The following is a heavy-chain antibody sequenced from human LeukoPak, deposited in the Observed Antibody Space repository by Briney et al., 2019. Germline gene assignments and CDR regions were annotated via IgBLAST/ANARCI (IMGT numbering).Heavy chain of an antibody. V-gene: IGHV4-34*01. CDR1: GGSFSGYY. Sequence: PSETLSLTCAVYGGSFSGYYWSWIRQPPGKGLEWIGEINHSGSTNYNPSLKSRVTISVDTSKNQFSLKLSSVTAADTAVYYCARARGDGYNFDYWGQGTLVTASS. D-gene: IGHD5-24*01. CDR3: ARARGDGYNFDY. J-gene: IGHJ4*02. CDR2: INHSGST.